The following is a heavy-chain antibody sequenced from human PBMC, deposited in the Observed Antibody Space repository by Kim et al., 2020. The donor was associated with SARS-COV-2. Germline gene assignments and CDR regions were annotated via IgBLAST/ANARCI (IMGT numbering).Heavy chain of an antibody. V-gene: IGHV3-66*01. CDR3: ALAYGYGSGSYGDY. D-gene: IGHD3-10*01. J-gene: IGHJ4*02. Sequence: ADSVKGRFTISRDNSKNTLYLQMNSLRAEDTAVYYCALAYGYGSGSYGDYWGQGTLVTVSS.